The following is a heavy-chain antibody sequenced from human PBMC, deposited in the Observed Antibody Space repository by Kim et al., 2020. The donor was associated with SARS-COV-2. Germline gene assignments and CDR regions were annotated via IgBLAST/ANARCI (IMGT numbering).Heavy chain of an antibody. CDR2: IIPIFGTA. CDR1: GGTFSSYA. J-gene: IGHJ6*02. D-gene: IGHD3-9*01. V-gene: IGHV1-69*13. CDR3: ARVRDILTGYYDRYYYGMDV. Sequence: SVKVSCKASGGTFSSYAISWVRQAPGQGLEWMGGIIPIFGTANYAQKFQGRVTITADESTSTAYMELSSLRSEDTAVYYCARVRDILTGYYDRYYYGMDVWGQGTTVTVSS.